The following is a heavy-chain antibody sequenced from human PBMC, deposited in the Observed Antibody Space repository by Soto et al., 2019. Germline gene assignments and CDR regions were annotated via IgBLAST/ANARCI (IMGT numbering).Heavy chain of an antibody. V-gene: IGHV4-34*01. J-gene: IGHJ3*02. CDR2: IEHGGSS. CDR1: AGSFSHYY. Sequence: QVQQQPWGAGLLKPSETLSLTCTVYAGSFSHYYWNWIRQSPGKGLEWIGKIEHGGSSSNNPSLQSRVSISVDMSKSQFSLTLSSVTAADTAVYYCARGGSSDWQVSLDIWGQGTMVRVSS. D-gene: IGHD6-19*01. CDR3: ARGGSSDWQVSLDI.